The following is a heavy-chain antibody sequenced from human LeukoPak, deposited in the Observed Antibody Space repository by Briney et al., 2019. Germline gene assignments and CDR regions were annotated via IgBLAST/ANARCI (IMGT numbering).Heavy chain of an antibody. CDR1: GYTFVDYH. V-gene: IGHV1-2*02. Sequence: ASVKVSCKAAGYTFVDYHMHWVRQAPGQGLEWMGWINPNSGDTNYAQKFQGRFTMTRDTSINRAYMELRSLRSDDTAVYYCARVSLRFREILDSWGQGTLVIVSS. CDR3: ARVSLRFREILDS. J-gene: IGHJ4*02. D-gene: IGHD3-10*01. CDR2: INPNSGDT.